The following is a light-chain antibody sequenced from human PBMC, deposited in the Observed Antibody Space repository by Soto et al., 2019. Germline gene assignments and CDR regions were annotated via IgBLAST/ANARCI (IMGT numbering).Light chain of an antibody. Sequence: QSALTQPASVSGSPGQSITISCTGTSSDVGGYNSVSWYRQHPGKVPKLMIYDVSNRPSGVSNRFSGSKSGNTASLTISGLQAEDEADYYCSSFRSTRTLVFGTGTKVTVL. V-gene: IGLV2-14*03. J-gene: IGLJ1*01. CDR3: SSFRSTRTLV. CDR2: DVS. CDR1: SSDVGGYNS.